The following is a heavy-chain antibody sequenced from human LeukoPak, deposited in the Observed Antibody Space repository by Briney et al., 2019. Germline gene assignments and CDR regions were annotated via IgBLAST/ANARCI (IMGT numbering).Heavy chain of an antibody. CDR2: ISYDGSNK. J-gene: IGHJ4*02. Sequence: PGRSLRLSCAASGFTFSSYAMHWVRQAPGKGLEWVAVISYDGSNKYYADSVKGRFTISRDNSKNTLYLQMNSLRAEDTAVYYCATSGSGSYHFDYWGQGTLVTVSS. CDR1: GFTFSSYA. CDR3: ATSGSGSYHFDY. D-gene: IGHD1-26*01. V-gene: IGHV3-30*01.